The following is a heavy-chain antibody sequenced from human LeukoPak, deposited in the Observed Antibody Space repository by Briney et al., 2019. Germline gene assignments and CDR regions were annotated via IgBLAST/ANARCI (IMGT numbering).Heavy chain of an antibody. D-gene: IGHD1-26*01. CDR1: GFTFSSNA. CDR2: ISYDGSNK. Sequence: GGSLRLSCAASGFTFSSNAMHWVGQAPGKGLEWVAVISYDGSNKYYADSVKGRFTISRDNSKNTLYLQMNSLRVEDTAVYYCARDAARRGELWISGYFDYWGHGTLVIVSS. V-gene: IGHV3-30-3*01. CDR3: ARDAARRGELWISGYFDY. J-gene: IGHJ4*01.